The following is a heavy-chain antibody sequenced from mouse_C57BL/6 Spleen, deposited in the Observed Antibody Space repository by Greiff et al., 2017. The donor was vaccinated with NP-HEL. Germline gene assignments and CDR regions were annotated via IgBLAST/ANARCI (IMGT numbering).Heavy chain of an antibody. Sequence: EVQLQQSGPELVKPGASVKISCKASGYTFTDYYMNWVKQSHGKSLEWIGDINPNNGGTSYNQKFKGKATLTVDKSSSTAYMELRSLTSEDSAVYYCARGGIYYGYDGDYWGQGTTLTVSS. CDR3: ARGGIYYGYDGDY. J-gene: IGHJ2*01. D-gene: IGHD2-2*01. CDR2: INPNNGGT. CDR1: GYTFTDYY. V-gene: IGHV1-26*01.